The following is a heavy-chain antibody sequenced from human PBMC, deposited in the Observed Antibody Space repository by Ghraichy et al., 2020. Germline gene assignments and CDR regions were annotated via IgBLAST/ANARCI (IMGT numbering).Heavy chain of an antibody. D-gene: IGHD6-19*01. J-gene: IGHJ2*01. CDR3: ARGTGYSSGWYSIYSNWYFDL. Sequence: GGSLRLSCAASGFTVSSNYMSWVRQAPGKGLEWVSVIYSGGSTYYADSVKGRFTISRDNSKNTLYLQMNSLRAEDTAVYYCARGTGYSSGWYSIYSNWYFDLWGRGTLVTVSS. CDR1: GFTVSSNY. CDR2: IYSGGST. V-gene: IGHV3-53*01.